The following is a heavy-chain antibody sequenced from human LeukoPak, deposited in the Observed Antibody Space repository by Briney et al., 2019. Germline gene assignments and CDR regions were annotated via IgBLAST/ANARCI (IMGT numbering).Heavy chain of an antibody. V-gene: IGHV4-61*08. CDR2: IYYSGST. D-gene: IGHD3-3*01. CDR1: GGSISSGGYY. Sequence: PSETLSLTCTVSGGSISSGGYYWSWIRQPPGKGLEWIGYIYYSGSTNYNPSLKSRVTTSVDTSKNQFSLKLSSVTAADTAVYYCARLISLEWLLYPGGYYFDYWGQGTLVTVSS. CDR3: ARLISLEWLLYPGGYYFDY. J-gene: IGHJ4*01.